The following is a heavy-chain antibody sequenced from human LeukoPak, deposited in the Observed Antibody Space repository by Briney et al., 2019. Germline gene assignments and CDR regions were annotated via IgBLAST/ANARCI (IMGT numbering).Heavy chain of an antibody. D-gene: IGHD1-26*01. CDR3: ARDGPDSGSSCFDY. J-gene: IGHJ4*02. Sequence: GGSLRLSCAASKFSFSSCWMHWVRQAPGKGLVWVSRINSDGSRTNYADSVKGRFTISGDNAKNTLYLQMNSLRAEDTAVYYCARDGPDSGSSCFDYWGQGTLVTVSS. V-gene: IGHV3-74*01. CDR1: KFSFSSCW. CDR2: INSDGSRT.